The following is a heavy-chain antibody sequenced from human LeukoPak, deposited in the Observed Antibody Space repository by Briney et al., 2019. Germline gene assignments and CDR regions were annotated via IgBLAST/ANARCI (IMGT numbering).Heavy chain of an antibody. V-gene: IGHV4-4*07. CDR3: MRDGPSWGLL. J-gene: IGHJ4*02. Sequence: SETLSLTCTVSGISINSYYWTWIRQPAGKGLEWIGRIIYTTGSTNYNPSLSSRVTMSVDTSKNQISLKLTYVTAADTAMYYCMRDGPSWGLLWGLGTLVTVSS. CDR2: IIYTTGST. D-gene: IGHD3-16*01. CDR1: GISINSYY.